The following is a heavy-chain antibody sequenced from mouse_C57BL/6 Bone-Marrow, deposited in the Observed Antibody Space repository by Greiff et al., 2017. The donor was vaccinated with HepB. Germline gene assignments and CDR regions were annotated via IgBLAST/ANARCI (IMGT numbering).Heavy chain of an antibody. D-gene: IGHD3-2*02. J-gene: IGHJ3*01. CDR3: ASQGDGAWFAY. CDR1: GYTFTDYY. Sequence: VQLQQSGPELVKPGASVKISCKASGYTFTDYYMNWVKQSHGKSLEWIGDINPNNGGTSYNQKFKGKATLTVDKSSSTAYMELRSLTSEDSAVYYCASQGDGAWFAYWGQGTLVTVSA. CDR2: INPNNGGT. V-gene: IGHV1-26*01.